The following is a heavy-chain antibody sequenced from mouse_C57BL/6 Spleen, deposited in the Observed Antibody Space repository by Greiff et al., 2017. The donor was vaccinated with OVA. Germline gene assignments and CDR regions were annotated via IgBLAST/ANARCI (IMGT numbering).Heavy chain of an antibody. J-gene: IGHJ3*01. CDR3: ARDNYDYPFAY. D-gene: IGHD2-4*01. V-gene: IGHV5-16*01. CDR2: INYDGSST. CDR1: GFTFSDYY. Sequence: EVKLMESEGGLVQPGSSMKLSCTASGFTFSDYYMAWVRQVPEKGLEWVANINYDGSSTYYLDSLKSRFIISRDNAKNILYLQMSSLKSEDTATYYCARDNYDYPFAYWGQGTLVTVSA.